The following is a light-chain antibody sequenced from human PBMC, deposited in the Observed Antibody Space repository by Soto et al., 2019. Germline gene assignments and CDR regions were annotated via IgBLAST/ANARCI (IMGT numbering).Light chain of an antibody. CDR2: EVS. J-gene: IGLJ1*01. CDR3: SSYTSSSSLCV. Sequence: SALTQPASVSGSPGQSITISCTGTSSDLGGYNFVSWYQQHPGKAPKLIISEVSNRPSGVSNRFSGSKSGNTASLTISGLQSEDEADYYCSSYTSSSSLCVFGTGTKVTVL. V-gene: IGLV2-14*01. CDR1: SSDLGGYNF.